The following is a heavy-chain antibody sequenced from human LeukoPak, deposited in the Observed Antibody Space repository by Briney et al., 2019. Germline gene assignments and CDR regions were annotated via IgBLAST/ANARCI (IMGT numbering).Heavy chain of an antibody. CDR1: GFSFLNYV. Sequence: GGSLRLSCAASGFSFLNYVTHWVRQAPGKGLEWVAVMSTDGGIKIYTDSVKGRFTISKDNSKNTLYLEMNSLRVDDTAVYYCARDWSSKYPFYYGMDVWGQGTTVTVSS. CDR2: MSTDGGIK. V-gene: IGHV3-30-3*01. J-gene: IGHJ6*02. CDR3: ARDWSSKYPFYYGMDV. D-gene: IGHD4-11*01.